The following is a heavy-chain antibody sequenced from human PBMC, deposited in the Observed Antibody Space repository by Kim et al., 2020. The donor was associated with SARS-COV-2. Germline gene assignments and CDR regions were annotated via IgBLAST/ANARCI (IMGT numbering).Heavy chain of an antibody. CDR2: INPSGGST. CDR3: ARDPVATLGYYYYGMDV. CDR1: GYTFTSYY. D-gene: IGHD7-27*01. V-gene: IGHV1-46*01. Sequence: ASVKVSCKASGYTFTSYYMHWVRQAPGQGLEWMGIINPSGGSTSYAQKFQGRVTMTRDTSTSTVYMELSSLRTEETAVYYCARDPVATLGYYYYGMDVWGHGTPVTVSS. J-gene: IGHJ6*02.